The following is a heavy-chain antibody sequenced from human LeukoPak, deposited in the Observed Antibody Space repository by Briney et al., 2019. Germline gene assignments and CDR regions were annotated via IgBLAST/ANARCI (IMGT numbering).Heavy chain of an antibody. CDR2: INQDGSQK. Sequence: PGGSLSLSCEVSGFTSRRYWTSWVRQAPGKGLEWVANINQDGSQKYYVDSVKGRFTISRDNSKNTLYLQMNSLRAEDTAVYYCAKDGLTDSSGYYYPVYFDYWGQGTLVTVSS. CDR3: AKDGLTDSSGYYYPVYFDY. V-gene: IGHV3-7*03. CDR1: GFTSRRYW. J-gene: IGHJ4*02. D-gene: IGHD3-22*01.